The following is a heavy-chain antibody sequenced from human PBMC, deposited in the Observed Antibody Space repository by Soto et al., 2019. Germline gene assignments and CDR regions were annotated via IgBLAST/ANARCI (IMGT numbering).Heavy chain of an antibody. J-gene: IGHJ4*02. CDR2: ISGSGGST. CDR1: GFTFSSYA. Sequence: GGSLRLSCAASGFTFSSYAMSWVRQAPGKGLEWVSAISGSGGSTYYADSVKGRFTISRDNSKNTLYLQMNSLRAEDTAVYYCAKDSPMILGGDHRSPLVWGQGTLVTVSS. CDR3: AKDSPMILGGDHRSPLV. V-gene: IGHV3-23*01. D-gene: IGHD3-22*01.